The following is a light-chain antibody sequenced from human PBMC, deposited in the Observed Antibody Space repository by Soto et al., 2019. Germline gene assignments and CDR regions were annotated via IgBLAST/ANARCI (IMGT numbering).Light chain of an antibody. J-gene: IGKJ1*01. CDR2: KIS. V-gene: IGKV2-24*01. CDR1: QSLEDSDGNSY. Sequence: IVMTQTPLSSAVTLGQPASISCRSSQSLEDSDGNSYLSWLHQRPGQPPRLLIYKISNRLSGVPDRFSGSGAGTVFTLRISRVEADDVGLYYGMQATQFPWTFGQGTRVEIK. CDR3: MQATQFPWT.